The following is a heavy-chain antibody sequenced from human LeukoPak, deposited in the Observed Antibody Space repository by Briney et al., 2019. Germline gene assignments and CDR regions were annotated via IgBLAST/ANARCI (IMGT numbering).Heavy chain of an antibody. CDR2: IYSGGST. D-gene: IGHD2-2*01. V-gene: IGHV3-66*01. CDR1: GFTVSSNY. CDR3: ARGPGYCSCTSCFLDY. Sequence: GGSLRLSCAASGFTVSSNYMSWVRQAPGKGLEWVSLIYSGGSTYYADSVKGRFTISRDNSKNTLYLQMNSLRAEDTAVYYCARGPGYCSCTSCFLDYWGQGTLVTVSS. J-gene: IGHJ4*02.